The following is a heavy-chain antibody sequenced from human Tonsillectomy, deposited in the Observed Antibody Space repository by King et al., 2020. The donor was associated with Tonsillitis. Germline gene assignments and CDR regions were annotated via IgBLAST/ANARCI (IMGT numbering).Heavy chain of an antibody. J-gene: IGHJ6*03. D-gene: IGHD1/OR15-1a*01. V-gene: IGHV4-59*02. CDR3: ARNYLVPVTTTTYYYYMDV. Sequence: VQLQESGPGLVKPSETLSLTCTVSGASVNNYYWGWVRQPPGKGLEWIGCIDYSGTTTYNPSLKSRVTISVDTSKNQYSLKLSSVTAADTAVYFCARNYLVPVTTTTYYYYMDVWGRGTTVTVSS. CDR2: IDYSGTT. CDR1: GASVNNYY.